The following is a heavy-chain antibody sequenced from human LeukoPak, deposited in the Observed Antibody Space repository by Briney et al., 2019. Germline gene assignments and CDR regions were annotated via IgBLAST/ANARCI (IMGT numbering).Heavy chain of an antibody. CDR3: ARALSHVSYYYYYMDV. J-gene: IGHJ6*03. V-gene: IGHV1-69*05. D-gene: IGHD3-16*02. CDR1: GGTFSSYA. Sequence: SVKVSCKASGGTFSSYAISWVRQAPGQGLEWMGGIIPIFGTANYAQKFQGRVTITTDESTGTAYMELSSLRSEDTAVYYCARALSHVSYYYYYMDVWGKGTTVTVSS. CDR2: IIPIFGTA.